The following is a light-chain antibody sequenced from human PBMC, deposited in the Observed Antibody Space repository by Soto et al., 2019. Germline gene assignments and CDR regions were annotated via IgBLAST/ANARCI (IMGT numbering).Light chain of an antibody. CDR3: EQYYSFPYT. CDR1: QSVLYSSNKKNY. Sequence: DIVMTQAPDSLAVSLSERATINCKSSQSVLYSSNKKNYLAWYQQKPGQPPKVLFYWASTRESGVPDRFSGSGSLSDFTLTISSPQAEYVADDDCEQYYSFPYTVGKGTKLE. CDR2: WAS. J-gene: IGKJ2*01. V-gene: IGKV4-1*01.